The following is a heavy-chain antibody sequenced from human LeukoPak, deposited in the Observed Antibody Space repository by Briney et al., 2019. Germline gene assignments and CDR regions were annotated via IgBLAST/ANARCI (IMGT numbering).Heavy chain of an antibody. Sequence: GGSLRLSCAASGFTFSSYSMNWVRQAPGKGLEWVSSISSSSSYIYYADSVKGRFTISRDNAKNSLYLQMNSLRAEDTAVYYCARGSSGEWELLGFDYWGQGTLVTVSS. J-gene: IGHJ4*02. CDR1: GFTFSSYS. D-gene: IGHD1-26*01. CDR2: ISSSSSYI. V-gene: IGHV3-21*01. CDR3: ARGSSGEWELLGFDY.